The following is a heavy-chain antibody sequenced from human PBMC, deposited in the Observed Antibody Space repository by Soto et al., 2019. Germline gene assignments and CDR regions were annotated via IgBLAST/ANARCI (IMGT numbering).Heavy chain of an antibody. CDR1: GYTFTSYG. CDR3: ARSRPYCTNGVCYTHYYYYYMDV. J-gene: IGHJ6*03. V-gene: IGHV1-18*01. Sequence: ASVKVSCKASGYTFTSYGISWVRQAPGQGLEWMGWISAYNGNTNYAQKLQGRVTMTTDTSTSTAYMELRSLRSDDTAVYYCARSRPYCTNGVCYTHYYYYYMDVWGKGTTVTVSS. CDR2: ISAYNGNT. D-gene: IGHD2-8*01.